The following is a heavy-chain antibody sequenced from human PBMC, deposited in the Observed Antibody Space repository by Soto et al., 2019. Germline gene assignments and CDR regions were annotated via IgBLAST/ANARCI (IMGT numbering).Heavy chain of an antibody. CDR1: GFTFSSYW. Sequence: PGGSLSLSCAASGFTFSSYWMSWVRQAPGKGLEWVANIKEDGSEKYYVDSVKGRFTISRDNAKNSLYLQMNSLRAEDTAVYYCARCPPPRVKSICSWGQGTLVTVSS. J-gene: IGHJ5*02. CDR3: ARCPPPRVKSICS. V-gene: IGHV3-7*01. D-gene: IGHD3-22*01. CDR2: IKEDGSEK.